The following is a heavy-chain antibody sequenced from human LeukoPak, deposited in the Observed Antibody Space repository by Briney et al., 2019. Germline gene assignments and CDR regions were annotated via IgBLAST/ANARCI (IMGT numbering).Heavy chain of an antibody. Sequence: SSETLSLTCAVYGGSFSGYYWSWIRQPPGKGLEWIGEINHSGSTNYNPSLKSRVTISVDTSKNQFSLKLSSVTAADTAVYYCARGNKRGPYYYDSSGYYKTRYYFDYWGQGTLVTVSS. V-gene: IGHV4-34*01. CDR1: GGSFSGYY. CDR2: INHSGST. D-gene: IGHD3-22*01. J-gene: IGHJ4*02. CDR3: ARGNKRGPYYYDSSGYYKTRYYFDY.